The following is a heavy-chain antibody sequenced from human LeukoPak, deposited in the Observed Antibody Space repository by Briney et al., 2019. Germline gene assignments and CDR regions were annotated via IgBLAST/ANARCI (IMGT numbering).Heavy chain of an antibody. Sequence: SETLSLTCTVSGGSMSSHYWSWVRQPSGKALEWIGYISHGGQTLSNPSLSSRVTISVDTSNNQFSLKLTSVTAADTAVYFCARDTYYTSGTYIDYFDSWGQGALVTVSS. V-gene: IGHV4-59*11. CDR1: GGSMSSHY. CDR2: ISHGGQT. CDR3: ARDTYYTSGTYIDYFDS. D-gene: IGHD3-10*01. J-gene: IGHJ4*02.